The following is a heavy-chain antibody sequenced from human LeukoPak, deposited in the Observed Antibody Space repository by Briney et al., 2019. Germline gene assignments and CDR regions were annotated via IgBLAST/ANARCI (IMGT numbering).Heavy chain of an antibody. CDR1: GFTFSSYA. V-gene: IGHV3-23*01. J-gene: IGHJ4*02. Sequence: PGGSLRLSCAASGFTFSSYAMSWVRQAPGKGLEWVSTISGSYGSTYYADSAKGRFTISRDSSKNTLYLQMDSLRAEDTAVYYCAEGPMTTVTTGNFDYWGQGTLVTVSS. D-gene: IGHD4-17*01. CDR2: ISGSYGST. CDR3: AEGPMTTVTTGNFDY.